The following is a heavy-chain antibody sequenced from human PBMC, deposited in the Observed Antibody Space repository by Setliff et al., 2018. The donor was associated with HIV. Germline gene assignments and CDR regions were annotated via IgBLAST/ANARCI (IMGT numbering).Heavy chain of an antibody. CDR1: GGLINSHC. J-gene: IGHJ4*02. CDR2: VYYRGGV. Sequence: PSETLSLTCTVSGGLINSHCWNWIRQAPGKGLEWIGCVYYRGGVTYNPSLSSRVTISVDTSKNQFSLSLSSVTAGDTAIYFCARTSRLHPFDYWGQGKLVTVSS. D-gene: IGHD2-21*02. CDR3: ARTSRLHPFDY. V-gene: IGHV4-59*08.